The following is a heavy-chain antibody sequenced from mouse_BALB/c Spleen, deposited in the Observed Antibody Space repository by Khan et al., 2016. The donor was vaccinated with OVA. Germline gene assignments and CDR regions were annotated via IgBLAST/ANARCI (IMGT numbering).Heavy chain of an antibody. Sequence: VQLQQSGTVLARPGASVKMSCKPSGYTFSSYLIHWVKQRPGQGLEWVGDIYPGNNETTYNEKFKDKAKLTAGTSATTAYMALSSLTNEDCAVYYCTRGGYSSFAYWGQGTLVTVSA. CDR2: IYPGNNET. CDR1: GYTFSSYL. V-gene: IGHV1-5*01. J-gene: IGHJ3*01. CDR3: TRGGYSSFAY. D-gene: IGHD2-12*01.